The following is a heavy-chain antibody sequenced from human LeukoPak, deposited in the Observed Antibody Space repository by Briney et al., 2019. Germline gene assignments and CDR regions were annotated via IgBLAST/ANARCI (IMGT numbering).Heavy chain of an antibody. J-gene: IGHJ3*02. Sequence: SETLSLTCTVSGGSISSSNWWSWIRQHPGKGLEWIGYIYYSGSTYYNPSLKSRVTISVDTSKNQFSLKLSSVTAADTAVYYCARGTTVTNRGAFDIWGQGTMVTVSS. CDR3: ARGTTVTNRGAFDI. V-gene: IGHV4-31*03. CDR2: IYYSGST. CDR1: GGSISSSNW. D-gene: IGHD4-17*01.